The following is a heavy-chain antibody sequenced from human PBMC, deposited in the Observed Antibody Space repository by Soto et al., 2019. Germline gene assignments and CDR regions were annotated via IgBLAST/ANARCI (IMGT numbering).Heavy chain of an antibody. CDR1: GYTFTGYY. CDR3: ARGYSSSRWHGWFDL. D-gene: IGHD6-13*01. CDR2: INPNSGGT. Sequence: ASVKVSCKASGYTFTGYYMHWVRQAPGQGLEWMGWINPNSGGTNYAQKFQGWVTMTRDTSISTAYMELSRLRSDDTAVYYCARGYSSSRWHGWFDLWGQGTLVTVSS. J-gene: IGHJ5*02. V-gene: IGHV1-2*04.